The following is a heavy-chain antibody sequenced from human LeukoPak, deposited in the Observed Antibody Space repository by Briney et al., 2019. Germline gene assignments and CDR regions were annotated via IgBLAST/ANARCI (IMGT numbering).Heavy chain of an antibody. V-gene: IGHV3-48*01. CDR1: GFTFSSYS. CDR2: ISSSSSTI. Sequence: PGGSLRLSCAASGFTFSSYSMNWFRQAPGKGLEWVSYISSSSSTIYYADSVKGRFTFSRDNAKNSLYLQMNSLRAEDTAVYYCATNTDYYGSGSYRLDYWGQGTLVTVSS. D-gene: IGHD3-10*01. J-gene: IGHJ4*02. CDR3: ATNTDYYGSGSYRLDY.